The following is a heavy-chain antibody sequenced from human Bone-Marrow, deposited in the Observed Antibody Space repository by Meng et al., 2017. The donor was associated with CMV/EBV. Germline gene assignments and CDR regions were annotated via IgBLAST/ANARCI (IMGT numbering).Heavy chain of an antibody. CDR3: ARDIRFLGEYFDY. J-gene: IGHJ4*02. CDR1: GGSISSSSYY. Sequence: SETLSLTCTVSGGSISSSSYYWGWIRQPPGKGLEWIGSIYYSGSTYYNPSLKSRVTISVDTSKNQFSLKLSSVTAADTAVYYCARDIRFLGEYFDYWGQGTLVTVSS. CDR2: IYYSGST. D-gene: IGHD2-21*01. V-gene: IGHV4-39*07.